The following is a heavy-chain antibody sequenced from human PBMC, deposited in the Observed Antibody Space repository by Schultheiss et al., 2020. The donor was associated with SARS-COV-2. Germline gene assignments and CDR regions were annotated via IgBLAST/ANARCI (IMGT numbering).Heavy chain of an antibody. Sequence: SETLSLTCAVYGGSFSGYYWSWIRQPPGKGLEWIGEINHSGSTNYNPSLKSRVTISVDTSKNQFSLKLSSVTAADTAVYYCAISPDISGGEFGYWGQGTLVTVSS. J-gene: IGHJ4*02. D-gene: IGHD2-15*01. CDR3: AISPDISGGEFGY. CDR2: INHSGST. V-gene: IGHV4-34*01. CDR1: GGSFSGYY.